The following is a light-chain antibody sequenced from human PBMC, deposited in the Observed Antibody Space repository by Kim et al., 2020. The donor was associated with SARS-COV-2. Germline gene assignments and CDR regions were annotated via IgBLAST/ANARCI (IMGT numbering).Light chain of an antibody. CDR3: QHYNGYPLT. J-gene: IGKJ4*01. CDR1: QTINSW. V-gene: IGKV1-5*03. CDR2: TAS. Sequence: DIQMTQSPSTLSASVGDRVTMTCRASQTINSWLAWYQQKPGKAPKLLIYTASTLQNGVPSRFSGSKSGTEFTLTNSSLQPDDFATDYCQHYNGYPLTFGGGNKVDIK.